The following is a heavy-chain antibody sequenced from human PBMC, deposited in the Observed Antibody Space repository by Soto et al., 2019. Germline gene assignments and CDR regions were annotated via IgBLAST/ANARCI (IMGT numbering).Heavy chain of an antibody. Sequence: GGSLRLSCSASGFTFSSYAMHWVRQAPGKGLEYVSAISSNGGSTYYADSVKGRFTISRDNSKNTLYLQMSSLRAEDTAVYYCVKDQRYDSSGYFGGVASDIWGQGTMVTVSS. V-gene: IGHV3-64D*08. J-gene: IGHJ3*02. CDR3: VKDQRYDSSGYFGGVASDI. CDR1: GFTFSSYA. CDR2: ISSNGGST. D-gene: IGHD3-22*01.